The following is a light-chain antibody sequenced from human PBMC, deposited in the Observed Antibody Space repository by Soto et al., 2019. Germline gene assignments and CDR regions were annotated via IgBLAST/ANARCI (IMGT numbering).Light chain of an antibody. V-gene: IGKV3-15*01. CDR3: QQYNIWPPLT. CDR1: QSVRSN. CDR2: GAS. J-gene: IGKJ4*01. Sequence: EVELTQSPDILSVSPGETATLSCRASQSVRSNLAWYQQKPGQAPRLLIYGASTRATGIPARFSGSGSGREFTLTISSLQSEDFALYYYQQYNIWPPLTFGGGTKVEIK.